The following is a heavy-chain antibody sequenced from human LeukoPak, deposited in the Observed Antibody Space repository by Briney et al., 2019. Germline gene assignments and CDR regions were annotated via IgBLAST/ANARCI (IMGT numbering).Heavy chain of an antibody. D-gene: IGHD3-10*01. J-gene: IGHJ4*02. V-gene: IGHV3-30*02. CDR2: IWYDGSNK. CDR3: AKLIGRSAGSGSYERLF. CDR1: GFTFSSYG. Sequence: GGSLRLSCAASGFTFSSYGMHWVRQAPGKGLEWVAVIWYDGSNKYYADSVKGRFTISRDNSKNTLYLQMNSLRAEDTAVYYCAKLIGRSAGSGSYERLFWGQGTLVTVSS.